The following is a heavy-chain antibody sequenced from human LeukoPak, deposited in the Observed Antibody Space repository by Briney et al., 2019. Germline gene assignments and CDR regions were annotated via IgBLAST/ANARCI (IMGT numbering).Heavy chain of an antibody. D-gene: IGHD1-26*01. Sequence: PSQTLSLTCTVSGGSISSGGYYWSWIRQHPGKGLAWIGYIYYSGSTYYNPSLRSRVTISVDTSKNQFSLKLSSVTAADTAVYYCARDQMGPRAIDYWGQGTLVTVSS. CDR1: GGSISSGGYY. J-gene: IGHJ4*02. CDR2: IYYSGST. V-gene: IGHV4-31*03. CDR3: ARDQMGPRAIDY.